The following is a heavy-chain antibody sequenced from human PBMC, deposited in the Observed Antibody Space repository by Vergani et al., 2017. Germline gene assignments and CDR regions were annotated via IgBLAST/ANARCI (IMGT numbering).Heavy chain of an antibody. D-gene: IGHD3-16*02. V-gene: IGHV3-74*02. Sequence: EVQLLESGGGLVQPGGSLRLSCAASGFTFSSYAMSWVRQAPGKGLEWVSRINSDGSSTSYADSVKGRFTISRDNAKNTLYLQMNSLRAEDTAVYYCARVQYDYIWGSYRQNWFDPWGQGTLVTVSS. CDR3: ARVQYDYIWGSYRQNWFDP. CDR1: GFTFSSYA. J-gene: IGHJ5*02. CDR2: INSDGSST.